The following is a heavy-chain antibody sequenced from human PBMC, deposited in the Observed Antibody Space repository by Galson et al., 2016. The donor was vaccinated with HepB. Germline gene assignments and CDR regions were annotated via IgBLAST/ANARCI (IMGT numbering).Heavy chain of an antibody. V-gene: IGHV3-23*01. CDR2: ITGGGVGK. CDR1: GFTFSSTG. Sequence: SLRLSCAASGFTFSSTGITWLRQAPGKGLEYVSVITGGGVGKDYADSVKGRFTISRDNSKNMAYLHMNSLRVEDTAIYYCANWGLRNYCSGDKCWLHAGNWGQGTLVTVSS. J-gene: IGHJ4*02. D-gene: IGHD2-15*01. CDR3: ANWGLRNYCSGDKCWLHAGN.